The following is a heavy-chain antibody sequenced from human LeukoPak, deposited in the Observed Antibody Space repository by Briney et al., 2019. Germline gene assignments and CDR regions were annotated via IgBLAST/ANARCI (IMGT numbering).Heavy chain of an antibody. CDR1: GFPFSTYG. J-gene: IGHJ4*02. CDR3: ARDMSRLGLAVAGGDS. V-gene: IGHV3-33*01. D-gene: IGHD6-19*01. Sequence: GGSLRLSCAASGFPFSTYGMHWVRQAPGKGLEWVAIIWYDGSKKYYADSVKGRFTISRDNSKNTLYLQMNSLRAEDTAVYYCARDMSRLGLAVAGGDSWGQGTLVTVSS. CDR2: IWYDGSKK.